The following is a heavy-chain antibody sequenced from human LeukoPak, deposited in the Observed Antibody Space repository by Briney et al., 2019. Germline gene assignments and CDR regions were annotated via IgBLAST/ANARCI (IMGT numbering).Heavy chain of an antibody. J-gene: IGHJ6*02. CDR2: INSDGSST. CDR1: GFTFSSYW. V-gene: IGHV3-74*01. D-gene: IGHD3-9*01. Sequence: GGSLRLSCAASGFTFSSYWMHWVRQAPGKGLGWVSRINSDGSSTSYADSVKGRFTISRDNAKNTLYLQMNSLRAEDTAVYYCARGGTDILTGYPKIYYYYYGMDVWGQGTTVTVSS. CDR3: ARGGTDILTGYPKIYYYYYGMDV.